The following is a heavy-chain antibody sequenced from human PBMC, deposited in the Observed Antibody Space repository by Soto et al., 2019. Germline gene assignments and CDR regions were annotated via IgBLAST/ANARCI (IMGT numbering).Heavy chain of an antibody. J-gene: IGHJ5*02. CDR2: IIPIFGTA. V-gene: IGHV1-69*05. CDR3: ARGIATGQLDP. D-gene: IGHD2-15*01. Sequence: ASVKVSCKASGGTFSNYAISWVRQAPGQGLEWMGGIIPIFGTANYAQKFQDRVIITRDTSASTAYMDLSSLRSEDTAVYYCARGIATGQLDPWGQGTLVTVSS. CDR1: GGTFSNYA.